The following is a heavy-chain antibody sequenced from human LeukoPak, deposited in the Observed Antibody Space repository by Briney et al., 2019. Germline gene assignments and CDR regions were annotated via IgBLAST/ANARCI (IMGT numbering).Heavy chain of an antibody. Sequence: SYTLPLTRAVCGGCFSRYYWSLIHQPPANGLEGTGEIKHSRNTNYNPSLKSRVTISVDTSKNQFSLKLSSVTAADTAVYYCARASPDYYDSSGYYRDYYYYGMDVWDQGTTVTVSS. J-gene: IGHJ6*02. D-gene: IGHD3-22*01. V-gene: IGHV4-34*01. CDR1: GGCFSRYY. CDR2: IKHSRNT. CDR3: ARASPDYYDSSGYYRDYYYYGMDV.